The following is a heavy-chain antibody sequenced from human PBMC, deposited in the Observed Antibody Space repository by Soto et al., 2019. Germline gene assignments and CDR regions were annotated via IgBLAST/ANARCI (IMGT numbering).Heavy chain of an antibody. CDR2: ISTGGAYM. J-gene: IGHJ4*02. V-gene: IGHV3-21*06. CDR3: ARDIASPGGDYFDS. CDR1: GFTFRNNN. Sequence: EVQLVESGGGLVKAGGSLRLFCTASGFTFRNNNMNWVRQAPGKGLEWVSSISTGGAYMFYADSVKGRFTISRDNAQNSLFLQIDSPRAEDTAVYYCARDIASPGGDYFDSWVQGTLVTVS. D-gene: IGHD2-21*01.